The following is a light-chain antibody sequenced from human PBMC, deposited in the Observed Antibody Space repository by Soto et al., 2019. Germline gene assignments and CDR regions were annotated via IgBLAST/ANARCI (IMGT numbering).Light chain of an antibody. Sequence: DIQMTKSPSSLYASFGDSVTITCRASQSISSCLNSYQQIPGKARNLLLYAESTLQSGVPSRFSDSGSGPDFTLSIRSLQPEDFETFYCQQSYTTPLPFGGGTKLQIK. CDR1: QSISSC. J-gene: IGKJ4*01. CDR2: AES. V-gene: IGKV1-39*01. CDR3: QQSYTTPLP.